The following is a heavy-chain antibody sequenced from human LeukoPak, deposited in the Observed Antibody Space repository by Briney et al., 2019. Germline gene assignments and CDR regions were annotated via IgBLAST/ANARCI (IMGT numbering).Heavy chain of an antibody. Sequence: GGSLRLSCAASGFTFSSYWMSWVRQAPGKGLEWVANIEQDGGEKYYVDSVKGRFTISRDNAKNSLYLQMNSLRAEDTAVYYCATLYDFWSGYLDYWGQGTLVTVSS. J-gene: IGHJ4*02. CDR1: GFTFSSYW. CDR2: IEQDGGEK. D-gene: IGHD3-3*01. V-gene: IGHV3-7*03. CDR3: ATLYDFWSGYLDY.